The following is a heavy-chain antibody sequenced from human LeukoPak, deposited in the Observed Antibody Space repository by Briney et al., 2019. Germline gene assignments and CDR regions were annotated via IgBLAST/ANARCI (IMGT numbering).Heavy chain of an antibody. Sequence: PGGSLRLSCAASGFIFSSYAMHWVRQALGKGLEWVAVISHDGSNKDYADSVKGRFTISRDNSKSTLYLQMNSLRAEDTAAYYCARDWPEVKYGMDVWGQGTTVTVSS. CDR1: GFIFSSYA. J-gene: IGHJ6*02. CDR3: ARDWPEVKYGMDV. CDR2: ISHDGSNK. V-gene: IGHV3-30*04.